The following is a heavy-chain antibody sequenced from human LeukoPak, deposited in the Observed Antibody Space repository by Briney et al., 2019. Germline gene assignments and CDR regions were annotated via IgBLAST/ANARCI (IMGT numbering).Heavy chain of an antibody. CDR1: GFTFSSYG. CDR3: AKAEEDYGSGSYYPDH. CDR2: IGSSSRYI. J-gene: IGHJ4*02. V-gene: IGHV3-23*01. Sequence: GGSLRLSCAASGFTFSSYGMSWVRQAPGKGLEWVSSIGSSSRYIYYADSVKGRFTISRDNSKNTLYLQMNSLRAEDTAVYYCAKAEEDYGSGSYYPDHWGQGTLVTVSS. D-gene: IGHD3-10*01.